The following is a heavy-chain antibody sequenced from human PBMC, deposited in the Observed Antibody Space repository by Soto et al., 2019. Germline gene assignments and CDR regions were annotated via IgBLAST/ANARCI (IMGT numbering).Heavy chain of an antibody. V-gene: IGHV3-30-3*01. D-gene: IGHD6-19*01. CDR1: GFTFSSYA. CDR2: ISYDGSNK. J-gene: IGHJ5*02. Sequence: QVQLVESGGGVVQPGRSLRLSCAASGFTFSSYAMHWVRQAPGKGLEWVAVISYDGSNKYYADSVKGRFTISRDNSKNTLYLQMNSLRAEDTAVYYCARGGYSSGWYNWFDPWGQGTLVTVSS. CDR3: ARGGYSSGWYNWFDP.